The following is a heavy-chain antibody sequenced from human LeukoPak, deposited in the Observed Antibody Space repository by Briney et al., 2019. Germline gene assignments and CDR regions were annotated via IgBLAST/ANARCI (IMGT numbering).Heavy chain of an antibody. CDR3: AKVTTVTTGDY. Sequence: GSLRLSCAASGFTFSSYGMHWVRQAPGKGLEWVAVISYDGSNKYYADSVKGRFTISRDNSKNMLYLQINSLRAEDTAVYYCAKVTTVTTGDYWGQGTLVTVSS. J-gene: IGHJ4*02. CDR2: ISYDGSNK. CDR1: GFTFSSYG. V-gene: IGHV3-30*18. D-gene: IGHD4-17*01.